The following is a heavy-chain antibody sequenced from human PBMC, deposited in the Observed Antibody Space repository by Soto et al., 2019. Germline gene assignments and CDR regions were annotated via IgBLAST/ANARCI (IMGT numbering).Heavy chain of an antibody. J-gene: IGHJ4*02. CDR2: IWYDGSNK. V-gene: IGHV3-33*01. D-gene: IGHD1-26*01. CDR3: TRDKYGGSRSYFDA. CDR1: GFSFSNYA. Sequence: PGGSLRLSCAASGFSFSNYAMHWVRQAPGKGLEWVAVIWYDGSNKYYADSVKGRFTISKDNSQTTVYLQMNSLRAEDSAVYYCTRDKYGGSRSYFDAWGQGTLVTVSS.